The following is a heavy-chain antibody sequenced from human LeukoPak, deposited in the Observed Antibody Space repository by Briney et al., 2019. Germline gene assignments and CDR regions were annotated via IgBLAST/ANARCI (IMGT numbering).Heavy chain of an antibody. V-gene: IGHV4-34*01. J-gene: IGHJ4*02. Sequence: SETLSLTCAVYGGSFSGYYWSWIRQPPGKGLEWIGEINHSGSTNYNPSLKSRVTISVDTSKNQFSLKLSSVTAADMAVYYCARDGRVWYYYGSGSYYPFDYWGQGTLVTVSS. D-gene: IGHD3-10*01. CDR3: ARDGRVWYYYGSGSYYPFDY. CDR1: GGSFSGYY. CDR2: INHSGST.